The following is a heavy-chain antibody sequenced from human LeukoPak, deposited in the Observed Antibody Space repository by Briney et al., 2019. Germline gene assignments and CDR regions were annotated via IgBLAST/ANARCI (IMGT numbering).Heavy chain of an antibody. V-gene: IGHV4-59*01. D-gene: IGHD3-16*01. J-gene: IGHJ6*03. Sequence: PSETLSLTCTVSGGSISSYYWSWIRQPPGKGLEWIGYIYNSGSTNYNPSLKSRVTISVDTSKNQFSLKLSSVTAADTAVYYCARGPAKWGYYYYYYIDVWGKGTTVTVSS. CDR3: ARGPAKWGYYYYYYIDV. CDR1: GGSISSYY. CDR2: IYNSGST.